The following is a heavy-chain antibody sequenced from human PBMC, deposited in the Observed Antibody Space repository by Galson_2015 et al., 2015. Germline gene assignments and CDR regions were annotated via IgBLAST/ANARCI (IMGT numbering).Heavy chain of an antibody. CDR3: ARHGRWELPLGEDDY. Sequence: QSGAEVKKPGESLQISCKGSGYSFTSYWIGWVRQMPGKGLEWMGIIYPGDSDTRYSPSFQGQVTISADKSISTAYLQWSSLKASDTATYYCARHGRWELPLGEDDYWGQGTLVTVSS. D-gene: IGHD1-26*01. V-gene: IGHV5-51*01. CDR1: GYSFTSYW. CDR2: IYPGDSDT. J-gene: IGHJ4*02.